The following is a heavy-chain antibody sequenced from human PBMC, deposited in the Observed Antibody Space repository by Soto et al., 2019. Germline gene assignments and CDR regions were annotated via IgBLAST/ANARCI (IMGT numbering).Heavy chain of an antibody. CDR1: GYTFTSYD. V-gene: IGHV1-8*01. CDR2: MNPNSGNT. CDR3: ARGRSRALYPYSGY. D-gene: IGHD2-2*02. J-gene: IGHJ4*02. Sequence: ASVKVSCKASGYTFTSYDINWVRQATGQGLEWMGWMNPNSGNTGYAQKFQGRVTMTRNTSISTAYMELSSLRSEDTAVYYCARGRSRALYPYSGYWGQGTLVTVSS.